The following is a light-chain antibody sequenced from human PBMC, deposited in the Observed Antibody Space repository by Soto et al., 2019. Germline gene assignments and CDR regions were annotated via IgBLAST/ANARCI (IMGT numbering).Light chain of an antibody. CDR1: QSVSSSS. J-gene: IGKJ1*01. Sequence: EIVLTQSPGTLSLSPGERATLSCRASQSVSSSSLAWYQHKRGQAPRLLIHGASSRATGIPDRFSGSGSGTDFNLTISRLEPEDFAVYYCQQYGGSPRTFGQGTKVEV. CDR3: QQYGGSPRT. V-gene: IGKV3-20*01. CDR2: GAS.